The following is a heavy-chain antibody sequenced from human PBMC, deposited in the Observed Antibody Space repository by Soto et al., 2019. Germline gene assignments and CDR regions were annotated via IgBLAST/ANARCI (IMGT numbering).Heavy chain of an antibody. J-gene: IGHJ4*02. Sequence: PSWSLRLSCSASVFPVSRNYMSWVRTAPRKGLEWVSAIYSGGNTYYADSVKGRFTSSRDNSKNTLYLQMNSRRAEDTAVYYCARHDFTEYSTGGYGDLYDWGKGSL. CDR2: IYSGGNT. D-gene: IGHD6-19*01. CDR3: ARHDFTEYSTGGYGDLYD. CDR1: VFPVSRNY. V-gene: IGHV3-53*01.